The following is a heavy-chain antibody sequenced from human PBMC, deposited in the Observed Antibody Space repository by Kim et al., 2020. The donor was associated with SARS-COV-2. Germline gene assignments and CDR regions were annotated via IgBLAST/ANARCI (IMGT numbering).Heavy chain of an antibody. Sequence: KNRITISVDTSKHQFSLKLSSVTAADTAVYYCARDRISRVVPAAISEFDPWGQGTLVTVSS. V-gene: IGHV4-59*01. CDR3: ARDRISRVVPAAISEFDP. J-gene: IGHJ5*02. D-gene: IGHD2-2*02.